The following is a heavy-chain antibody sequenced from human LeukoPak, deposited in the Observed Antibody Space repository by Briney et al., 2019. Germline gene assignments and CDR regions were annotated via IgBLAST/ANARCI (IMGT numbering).Heavy chain of an antibody. Sequence: GGSLRLSCVASGFTFSGHWMSWVRQAPGKGLEWVSYISSSSSTIYYADSVKGRFTISRDNAKNSLYLQMNSLRAEDTAVYYCARDWAYCSSTSCYIYYYYMDVWGKGTTVTVSS. V-gene: IGHV3-48*01. CDR3: ARDWAYCSSTSCYIYYYYMDV. CDR1: GFTFSGHW. J-gene: IGHJ6*03. CDR2: ISSSSSTI. D-gene: IGHD2-2*02.